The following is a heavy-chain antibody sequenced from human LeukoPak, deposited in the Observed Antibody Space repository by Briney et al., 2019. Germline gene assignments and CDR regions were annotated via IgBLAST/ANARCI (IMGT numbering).Heavy chain of an antibody. D-gene: IGHD1-1*01. CDR3: ARRVVAVAAREVLERHGFDF. J-gene: IGHJ4*02. CDR1: GGSFSGYY. CDR2: INHSGST. Sequence: PSETLSLTCALSGGSFSGYYWSWIPQPPGKGLEWIGEINHSGSTNYNPSLKSRVTISVDTSKNQFSLTLSSVTAADTAVYYCARRVVAVAAREVLERHGFDFCGAGTLVTVSS. V-gene: IGHV4-34*01.